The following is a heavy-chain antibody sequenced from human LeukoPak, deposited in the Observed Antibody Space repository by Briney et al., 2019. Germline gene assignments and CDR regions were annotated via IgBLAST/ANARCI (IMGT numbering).Heavy chain of an antibody. V-gene: IGHV4-34*01. Sequence: PSETLSLTCAVYGGSFSGYYWSWIRQPPGKGLEWIGEINHSGSTNYNPSLKSRVTISVDTSKNQFSLKLSSVTAADTAVYYCARVFYDILTGYYSGFGYWGQGTLVTVSS. D-gene: IGHD3-9*01. J-gene: IGHJ4*02. CDR3: ARVFYDILTGYYSGFGY. CDR1: GGSFSGYY. CDR2: INHSGST.